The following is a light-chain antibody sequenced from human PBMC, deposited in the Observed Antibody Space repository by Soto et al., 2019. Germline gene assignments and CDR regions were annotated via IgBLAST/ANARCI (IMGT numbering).Light chain of an antibody. J-gene: IGKJ3*01. V-gene: IGKV3D-20*01. CDR1: QSVGSTN. Sequence: EIVLPQSPATLSLSPGERATLSCGASQSVGSTNLAWYQQKPGLAPRLLIYDASTRATGIPDRFSGSGCGTDFTLTISRLEPEDFAVYHCQQYDRSPFIFGPRTKVDIK. CDR2: DAS. CDR3: QQYDRSPFI.